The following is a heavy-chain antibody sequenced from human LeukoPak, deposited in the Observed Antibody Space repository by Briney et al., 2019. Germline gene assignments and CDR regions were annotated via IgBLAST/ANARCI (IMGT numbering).Heavy chain of an antibody. J-gene: IGHJ4*02. Sequence: SSPTLVNPPQTLTLTWTFSGFSLRAGSMRVSWIRLPPGKALEWLGRIDWDDKKFYSTSLKTRLTIPKGTSKNQVVLTMTNMDPVDTATYYCARGGGTYDYFDYWGQGTLVTVSS. CDR2: IDWDDKK. CDR3: ARGGGTYDYFDY. D-gene: IGHD4-17*01. V-gene: IGHV2-70*04. CDR1: GFSLRAGSMR.